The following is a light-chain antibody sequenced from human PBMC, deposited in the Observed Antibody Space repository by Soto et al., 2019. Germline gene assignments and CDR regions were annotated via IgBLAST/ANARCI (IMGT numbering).Light chain of an antibody. J-gene: IGKJ2*01. Sequence: DIVMTQSPLSLPVTPGEPASISCRSSQSLLHSNGYKYLDWYLQKPGQSPQLLIYLGSNRASGVPDRFSGSGAGTDFTLKITNVEADDVGIYYCMQALQTPLTFGQGTKLEIK. V-gene: IGKV2-28*01. CDR2: LGS. CDR1: QSLLHSNGYKY. CDR3: MQALQTPLT.